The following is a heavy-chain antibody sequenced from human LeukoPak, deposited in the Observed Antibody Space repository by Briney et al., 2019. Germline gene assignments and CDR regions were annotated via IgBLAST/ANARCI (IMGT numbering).Heavy chain of an antibody. CDR1: GGSISSYY. Sequence: SETLSLTCTVSGGSISSYYWSWIRQPPGKGLEWIGYIYDSGSTKYNPSLKSRVTISVDTSKNQFSLKLTSVTAADTAVYYCARTTEGGYTYGYFYYYYMDVWGKGTTVTISS. J-gene: IGHJ6*03. CDR3: ARTTEGGYTYGYFYYYYMDV. D-gene: IGHD5-18*01. V-gene: IGHV4-59*01. CDR2: IYDSGST.